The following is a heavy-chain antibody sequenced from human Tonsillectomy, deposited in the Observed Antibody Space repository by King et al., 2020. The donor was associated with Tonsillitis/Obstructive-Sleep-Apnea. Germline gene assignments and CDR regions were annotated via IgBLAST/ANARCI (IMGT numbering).Heavy chain of an antibody. CDR2: ISGSGAST. Sequence: VQLVESGGGLVQPGGSLRLSCAASGFTFSSFAMNWVRQAPGQGLAWVSAISGSGASTYYADSVKGRFTISRDNSKNTLYLQMNSLRAEDTAVYYCAKGSMVQGIMSEDYWGQGTLVTVSS. V-gene: IGHV3-23*04. D-gene: IGHD3-10*01. CDR3: AKGSMVQGIMSEDY. J-gene: IGHJ4*02. CDR1: GFTFSSFA.